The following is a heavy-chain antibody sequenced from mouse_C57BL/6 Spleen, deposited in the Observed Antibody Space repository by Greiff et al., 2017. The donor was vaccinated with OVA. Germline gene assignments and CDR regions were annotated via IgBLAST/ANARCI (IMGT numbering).Heavy chain of an antibody. Sequence: VQLQQPGAELVKPGASVKLSCKASGYTFTSYWMHWVKQRPGRGLEWIGRIDPTSGGTNYNEKFKSKATMTVDKPSSTAYMQLSSLTSEDSADYYGARGTTVGAMDYWGQGTSVTGST. CDR3: ARGTTVGAMDY. D-gene: IGHD1-1*01. V-gene: IGHV1-72*01. J-gene: IGHJ4*01. CDR2: IDPTSGGT. CDR1: GYTFTSYW.